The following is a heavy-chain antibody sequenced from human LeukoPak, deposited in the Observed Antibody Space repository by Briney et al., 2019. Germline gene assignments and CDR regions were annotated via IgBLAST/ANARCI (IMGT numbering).Heavy chain of an antibody. D-gene: IGHD6-13*01. Sequence: PSETLSLTCTVSGGSISSGGYYWSWIRQPPGKGLEWIGYIYYSGSTNYNPSLKSRVTISVDTSKNQFSLKLSSVTAADTAVYYCARDSNIAAAGSVDAFDIWGQGTMVTVSS. CDR1: GGSISSGGYY. J-gene: IGHJ3*02. CDR3: ARDSNIAAAGSVDAFDI. CDR2: IYYSGST. V-gene: IGHV4-61*08.